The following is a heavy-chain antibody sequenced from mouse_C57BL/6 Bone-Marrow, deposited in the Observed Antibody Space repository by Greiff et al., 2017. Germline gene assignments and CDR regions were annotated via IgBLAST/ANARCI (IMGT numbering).Heavy chain of an antibody. CDR3: ASAYDYDDWSMDY. CDR2: MHPNGGSP. J-gene: IGHJ4*01. V-gene: IGHV1-64*01. Sequence: VQLQQPGAELVKPGASVKLSCKASGYTFTNYWMHWVKQRPGQGLEWIGMMHPNGGSPDYNEKFKSEATLSVDTSSRTAYMELSSLTSEDSAVYCCASAYDYDDWSMDYWGQGTSVTVSS. D-gene: IGHD2-4*01. CDR1: GYTFTNYW.